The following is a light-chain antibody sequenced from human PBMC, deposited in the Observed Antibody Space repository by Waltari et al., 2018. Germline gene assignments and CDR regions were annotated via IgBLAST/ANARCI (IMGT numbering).Light chain of an antibody. V-gene: IGKV3-20*01. Sequence: CRASQSVSRPLAWYQQKPGQAPRILIYGASRRATGIPDRFRGSGSGTDFRLTISRLGPDDSAVYFCQHYVSLPATFGQGTKVEIK. CDR1: QSVSRP. J-gene: IGKJ1*01. CDR3: QHYVSLPAT. CDR2: GAS.